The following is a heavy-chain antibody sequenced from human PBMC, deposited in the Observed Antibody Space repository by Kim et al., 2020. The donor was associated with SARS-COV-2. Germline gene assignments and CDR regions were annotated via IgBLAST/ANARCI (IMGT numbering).Heavy chain of an antibody. V-gene: IGHV3-9*01. Sequence: YADSAKCRFSISRGNAKNSLYLQMNSLRAEDTALDYCARDTSAVSYYGMDVWGQGTAVTVSS. D-gene: IGHD6-19*01. J-gene: IGHJ6*02. CDR3: ARDTSAVSYYGMDV.